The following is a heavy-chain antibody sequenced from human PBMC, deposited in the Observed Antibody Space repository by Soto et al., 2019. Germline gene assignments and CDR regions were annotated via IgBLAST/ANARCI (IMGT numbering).Heavy chain of an antibody. D-gene: IGHD5-12*01. CDR1: GFTFSSYP. CDR2: ISGSGGST. J-gene: IGHJ3*02. CDR3: AKDLWAGIVADDAFDI. V-gene: IGHV3-23*01. Sequence: GGSLRLSCAASGFTFSSYPMSWVRQAPGKGLEWVSAISGSGGSTYYADSVKGRFTISRDNSKNTLYLQMNSLRAEDTAVYYCAKDLWAGIVADDAFDIWGKGTMVTVSS.